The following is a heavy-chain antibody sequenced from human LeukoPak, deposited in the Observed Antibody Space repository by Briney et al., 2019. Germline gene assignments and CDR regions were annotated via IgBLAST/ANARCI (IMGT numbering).Heavy chain of an antibody. V-gene: IGHV3-64*02. J-gene: IGHJ4*02. D-gene: IGHD3-16*01. Sequence: QPGRSLRLSCAASGFTFSAYAIHWVRQAPGKGLEYVSAIHSNGGSTYYADSVKGRFTISRDNSKNTVYLHMGSLRAEDMAVYYCARWRGGVGFDYWGQGTLVTVSS. CDR3: ARWRGGVGFDY. CDR2: IHSNGGST. CDR1: GFTFSAYA.